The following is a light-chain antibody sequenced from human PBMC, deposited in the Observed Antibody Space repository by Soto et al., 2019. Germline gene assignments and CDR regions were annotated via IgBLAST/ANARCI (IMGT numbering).Light chain of an antibody. CDR2: DAS. J-gene: IGKJ4*01. V-gene: IGKV1-33*01. CDR1: QDITNY. CDR3: QQYDDPLS. Sequence: DIQMTQSPSSLSASVGDRVTITCQASQDITNYLNWYQQRPGKAPQVLISDASTLEAGVPSRFSGSGSGTDFTLTISSLQPEDVGTYYCQQYDDPLSFGGGTKVDIK.